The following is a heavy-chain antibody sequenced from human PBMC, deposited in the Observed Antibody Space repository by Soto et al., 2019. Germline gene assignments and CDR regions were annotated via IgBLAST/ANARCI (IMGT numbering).Heavy chain of an antibody. CDR1: GFTFSTYE. D-gene: IGHD6-25*01. Sequence: VQLVESGGGLVQPGGSLRLSCAASGFTFSTYEFNWVRQAPGRGLEWISYISVSGNIIKYADSVKGRFTISRDNAENSLHLPMSSMRVDYTAVYFCVSDIMRAAAAASLAYGGEGTQVIVTS. V-gene: IGHV3-48*03. J-gene: IGHJ4*02. CDR3: VSDIMRAAAAASLAY. CDR2: ISVSGNII.